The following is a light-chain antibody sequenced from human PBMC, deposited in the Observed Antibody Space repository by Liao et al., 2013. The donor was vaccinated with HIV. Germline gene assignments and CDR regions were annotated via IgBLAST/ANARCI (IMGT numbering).Light chain of an antibody. CDR3: QAWDTSTHV. Sequence: SYVLTQPPSVSVAPGRTATITCGGDNVGSKSVHWYQQRPGQAPVLVIYYDSDRPSGIPERFSGSKSGNTATLTISGTQTVDEADYYCQAWDTSTHVFGTGTKVTVL. V-gene: IGLV3-21*01. CDR2: YDS. CDR1: NVGSKS. J-gene: IGLJ1*01.